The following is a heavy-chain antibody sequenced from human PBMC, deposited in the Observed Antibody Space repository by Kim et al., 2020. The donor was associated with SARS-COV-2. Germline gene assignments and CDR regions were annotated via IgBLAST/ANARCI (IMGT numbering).Heavy chain of an antibody. CDR1: GYSFTSYW. CDR2: IDPSDSYT. D-gene: IGHD6-19*01. V-gene: IGHV5-10-1*01. J-gene: IGHJ6*02. CDR3: ARKGIAVAGTAYYYYYYGMDV. Sequence: GESLKISCKGSGYSFTSYWISWVRQMPGKGLEWMGRIDPSDSYTNYSPSFQGHVTISADKSISTAYLQWSSLKASDTAMYYCARKGIAVAGTAYYYYYYGMDVWGQGTTVTVSS.